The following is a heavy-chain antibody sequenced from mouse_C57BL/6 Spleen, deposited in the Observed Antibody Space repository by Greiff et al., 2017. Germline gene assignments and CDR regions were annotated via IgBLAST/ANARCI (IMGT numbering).Heavy chain of an antibody. D-gene: IGHD2-2*01. CDR1: GYAFSSSW. CDR2: IYPGDGDT. V-gene: IGHV1-82*01. CDR3: ARGGLPHYFDY. Sequence: VQLQQSGPELVKPGASVKISCKASGYAFSSSWMNWVKQRPGKGLEWIGRIYPGDGDTNYNGKFKGKATLTADKSPSTAYMQLSSLTSEDSAVYFCARGGLPHYFDYWGQGTTLTVSS. J-gene: IGHJ2*01.